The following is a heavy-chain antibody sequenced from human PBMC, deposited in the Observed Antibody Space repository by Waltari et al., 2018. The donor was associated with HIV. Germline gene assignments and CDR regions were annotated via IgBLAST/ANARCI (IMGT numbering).Heavy chain of an antibody. V-gene: IGHV3-73*01. CDR1: GFSFSGSD. CDR2: IRTKADRCGT. CDR3: HRRGKLFRGVVDLDV. Sequence: EVQLVQSGGDLVQPGGSLKVSCAASGFSFSGSDIHWVRQASGKGLEGMGRIRTKADRCGTAYVASVKGRFIMSRDDSESKSYLQMSSLKIEDTAVYYCHRRGKLFRGVVDLDVWGQGTTVIVSS. J-gene: IGHJ6*02. D-gene: IGHD3-10*01.